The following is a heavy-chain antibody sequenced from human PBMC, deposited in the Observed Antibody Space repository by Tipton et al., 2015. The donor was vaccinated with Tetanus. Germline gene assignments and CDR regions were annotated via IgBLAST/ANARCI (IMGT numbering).Heavy chain of an antibody. V-gene: IGHV1-69*06. CDR1: GGAFSSSA. Sequence: QSGAEVKKPGSSVKVSCKASGGAFSSSAFSWVRQAPGQGLEWMGGVIPIFRTTTYAQKFQGTVTITADKSTRTVYMELSSLRSEDTATYYCARGGYDSDTYSYYYYSMDVWGQGTTVSVSS. J-gene: IGHJ6*02. CDR2: VIPIFRTT. D-gene: IGHD3-22*01. CDR3: ARGGYDSDTYSYYYYSMDV.